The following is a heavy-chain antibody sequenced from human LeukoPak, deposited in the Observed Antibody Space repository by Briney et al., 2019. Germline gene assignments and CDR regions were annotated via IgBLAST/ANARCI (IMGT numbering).Heavy chain of an antibody. V-gene: IGHV3-11*01. Sequence: GRSLRLSCAASGFTFSDCYMSWIRQAPGKGLEWVSYISSSGSTIYYADSVKGRFTISRDNAKNSLYLQMNSLRAEDTAVYYCARVGSSLSWFDPWGQGTLVTVSS. CDR1: GFTFSDCY. CDR2: ISSSGSTI. D-gene: IGHD6-6*01. CDR3: ARVGSSLSWFDP. J-gene: IGHJ5*02.